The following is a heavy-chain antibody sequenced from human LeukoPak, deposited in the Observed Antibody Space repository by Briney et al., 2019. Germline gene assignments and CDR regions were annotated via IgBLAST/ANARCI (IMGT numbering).Heavy chain of an antibody. J-gene: IGHJ5*02. CDR3: ARALTDSSGYYYFGNWFGP. Sequence: ASVKVSCKASGGTFSSYAISWVRQAPGQGLEWMGGIIPIFGTANYAQKFQGRVTITADESTSTAYMELSSLRSEDTAVYYCARALTDSSGYYYFGNWFGPWGQGTLVTVSS. D-gene: IGHD3-22*01. CDR1: GGTFSSYA. V-gene: IGHV1-69*13. CDR2: IIPIFGTA.